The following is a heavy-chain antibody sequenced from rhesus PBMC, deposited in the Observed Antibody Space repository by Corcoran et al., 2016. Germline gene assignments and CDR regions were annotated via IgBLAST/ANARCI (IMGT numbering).Heavy chain of an antibody. CDR1: GGSISSSYYY. CDR3: AREYSGSFDY. Sequence: QVQLQESGPGLVKPSETLSLTCAVSGGSISSSYYYWSWIRQAPGNGLEWIGYISYSGSTSYHPSLKSPVTISRDTSKNQFSLKLSSVTAADTAVYYCAREYSGSFDYWGQGVLVTVSS. CDR2: ISYSGST. V-gene: IGHV4-122*02. J-gene: IGHJ4*01. D-gene: IGHD6-25*01.